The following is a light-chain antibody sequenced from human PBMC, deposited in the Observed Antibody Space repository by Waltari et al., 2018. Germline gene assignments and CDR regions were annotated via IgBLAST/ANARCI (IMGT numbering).Light chain of an antibody. CDR3: SSYTSSTTRRLI. J-gene: IGLJ2*01. CDR2: DVS. CDR1: SSDVGGYNY. V-gene: IGLV2-14*03. Sequence: QSALTQPASVSGSPGQSITISCTGTSSDVGGYNYISWYQKHPGKAPNLLIYDVSNRPSGGSNRFSASKSGNTASLIISGLQAEDEADYYCSSYTSSTTRRLIFGGGTKLTVL.